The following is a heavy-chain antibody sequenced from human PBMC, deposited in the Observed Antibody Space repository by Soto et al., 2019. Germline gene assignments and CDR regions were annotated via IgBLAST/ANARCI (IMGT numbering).Heavy chain of an antibody. D-gene: IGHD3-10*01. J-gene: IGHJ4*02. Sequence: QVQLQESGPGLVKPSQTLSLTCTASGGSISSGDCYWSWIRQPPGKGLEWIWYIYYGGSTYYNPSLKGRVTISVDTSKNQCALKLSSVTSADTAVYYCARWWFGEFFDYWGQGTLVTVSS. CDR3: ARWWFGEFFDY. CDR1: GGSISSGDCY. V-gene: IGHV4-30-4*01. CDR2: IYYGGST.